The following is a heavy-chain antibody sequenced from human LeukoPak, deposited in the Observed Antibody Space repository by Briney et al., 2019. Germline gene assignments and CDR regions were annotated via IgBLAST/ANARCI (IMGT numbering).Heavy chain of an antibody. D-gene: IGHD1-1*01. V-gene: IGHV6-1*01. CDR1: GDSVSSNRAT. CDR3: ARSNEVGAFDV. J-gene: IGHJ3*01. Sequence: SQTLSLTCAISGDSVSSNRATWNWIRQSPSRGLEWLGRTYYGSGWSIEYASSVRSRITIHSDTSRNQFSLQVTSVTPEDTAVYSCARSNEVGAFDVWGQGIMVIVSS. CDR2: TYYGSGWSI.